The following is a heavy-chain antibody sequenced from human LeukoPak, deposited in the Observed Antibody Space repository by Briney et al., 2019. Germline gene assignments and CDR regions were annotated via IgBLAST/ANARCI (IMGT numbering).Heavy chain of an antibody. CDR2: IYTSGST. CDR1: GGSISSYY. D-gene: IGHD2-2*01. J-gene: IGHJ6*03. V-gene: IGHV4-4*07. Sequence: SETLSLTCTVSGGSISSYYWSWIRQPAGKGLEWIGRIYTSGSTNYNPSLKSRVTMSVDTSKNQFSLKLSSVTAADTAVYYRARGQGVVPAAIETPGYYYYYMDVWGKGTTVTISS. CDR3: ARGQGVVPAAIETPGYYYYYMDV.